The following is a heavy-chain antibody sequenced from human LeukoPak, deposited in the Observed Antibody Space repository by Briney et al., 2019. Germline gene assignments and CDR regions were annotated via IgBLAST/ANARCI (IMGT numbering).Heavy chain of an antibody. J-gene: IGHJ3*02. Sequence: GGSLRLSCAASGFIFSSYAMSWVRQAPGKGLEWVSAISGSGGSTYHADSVKGRFTISRDNSKNTLYLQMNSLRAEDTAVYYCAKDSGYDSDAFDIRGQGTMVTVSS. D-gene: IGHD5-12*01. V-gene: IGHV3-23*01. CDR3: AKDSGYDSDAFDI. CDR1: GFIFSSYA. CDR2: ISGSGGST.